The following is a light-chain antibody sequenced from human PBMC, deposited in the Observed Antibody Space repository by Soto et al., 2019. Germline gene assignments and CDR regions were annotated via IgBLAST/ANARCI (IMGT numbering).Light chain of an antibody. CDR1: TSNIGSNY. V-gene: IGLV1-47*01. Sequence: SVLTQPPSASGTPGQGVTISCSGSTSNIGSNYVYWYQPLPGTAPKLLIYRNNQRPSGVPDRFSGSKSGTSASLAISGLLSDDEADYFCATWDDSLNGVYVFGTGTKVTVL. J-gene: IGLJ1*01. CDR2: RNN. CDR3: ATWDDSLNGVYV.